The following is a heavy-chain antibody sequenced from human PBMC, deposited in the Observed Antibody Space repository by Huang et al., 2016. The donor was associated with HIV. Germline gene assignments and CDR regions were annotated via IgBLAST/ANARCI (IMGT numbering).Heavy chain of an antibody. D-gene: IGHD6-19*01. CDR3: AKDFPRTNSRGWCGYFDY. J-gene: IGHJ4*02. CDR1: GFTFSSYG. V-gene: IGHV3-30*02. CDR2: IRYDENNR. Sequence: QVQLVESGGGVVQPGGSLRLSCAASGFTFSSYGMHWVRQAPGKGLEWVALIRYDENNRQYAVAVKGRFTISRDNSKNTLYLQMNSLRAEDTAVYYCAKDFPRTNSRGWCGYFDYWGQGTLVTVSS.